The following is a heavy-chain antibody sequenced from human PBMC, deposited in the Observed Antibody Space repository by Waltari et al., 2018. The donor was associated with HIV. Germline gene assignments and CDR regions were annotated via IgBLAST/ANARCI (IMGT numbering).Heavy chain of an antibody. J-gene: IGHJ4*02. CDR1: GGSFIGYY. CDR2: INHSGSA. V-gene: IGHV4-34*02. D-gene: IGHD1-26*01. Sequence: QVQLQQWGAGLLKPSETLSLTCAVSGGSFIGYYWSWIRQPPGKGLGWIGEINHSGSASYHLSLKSRVTISVDTSKEQFFLKLSSVTAADTAVYYCARNRIMGDGQQYGHWGQGTLVTVSS. CDR3: ARNRIMGDGQQYGH.